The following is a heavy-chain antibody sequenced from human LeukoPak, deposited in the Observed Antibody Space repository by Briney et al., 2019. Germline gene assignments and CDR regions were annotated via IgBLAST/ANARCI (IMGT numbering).Heavy chain of an antibody. Sequence: ASVKVSCKASGGTFSSYAIGWVRQAPGQGLEWMGIINPSGGSTSYAQKFQGRVTMTRDMSTSTVYMELSSLRSEDTAVYYCARGEMFYYDSSGYPDAFDIWGQGTMVTVSS. V-gene: IGHV1-46*01. J-gene: IGHJ3*02. CDR2: INPSGGST. CDR1: GGTFSSYA. D-gene: IGHD3-22*01. CDR3: ARGEMFYYDSSGYPDAFDI.